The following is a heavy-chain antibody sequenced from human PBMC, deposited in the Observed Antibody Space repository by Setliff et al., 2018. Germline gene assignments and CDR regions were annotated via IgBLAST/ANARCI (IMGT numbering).Heavy chain of an antibody. CDR2: IFYSGST. Sequence: TSETLSLTCTVSGGSISSSSYYWVWIRQPPGKGLEWIGNIFYSGSTYYNPSLKSRVTISIDTSKNQFSLKLSSVTAADTAVYFCANTTYGYSYDYWGQGTLVTVSS. V-gene: IGHV4-39*07. J-gene: IGHJ4*02. D-gene: IGHD5-18*01. CDR1: GGSISSSSYY. CDR3: ANTTYGYSYDY.